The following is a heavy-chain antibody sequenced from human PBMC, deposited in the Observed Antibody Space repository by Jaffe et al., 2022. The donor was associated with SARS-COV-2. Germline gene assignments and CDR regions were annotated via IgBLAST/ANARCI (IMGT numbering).Heavy chain of an antibody. CDR2: IYSGGDT. V-gene: IGHV3-53*02. Sequence: EVQLVETGGGLIQPGGSLRLSCAASGFTVSSYYMTWVRQAPGKGLEWVSVIYSGGDTYYADSVKGRFTISRDNSRNMVSLQMNSLRAEDTAVYYCARGDGGLDYWGQGTLVTVSS. CDR3: ARGDGGLDY. D-gene: IGHD3-16*01. CDR1: GFTVSSYY. J-gene: IGHJ4*02.